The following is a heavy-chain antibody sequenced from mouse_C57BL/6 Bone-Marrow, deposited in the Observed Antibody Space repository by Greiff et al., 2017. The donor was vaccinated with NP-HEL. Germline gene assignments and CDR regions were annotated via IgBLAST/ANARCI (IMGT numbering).Heavy chain of an antibody. CDR3: SRAPWFAY. Sequence: DVKLEESGPGMVKPSQSLSLTCTVTGYSITSGYDWYLNRQPAGNKLEFMGFISYSGSTNYNPSLKSRITLTHDTSKKHFILKLDSVTAEDTATYYCSRAPWFAYWGKGTLVTVSA. CDR2: ISYSGST. CDR1: GYSITSGYD. V-gene: IGHV3-1*01. J-gene: IGHJ3*01.